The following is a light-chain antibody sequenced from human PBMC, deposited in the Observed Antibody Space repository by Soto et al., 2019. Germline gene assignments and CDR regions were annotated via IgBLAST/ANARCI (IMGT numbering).Light chain of an antibody. Sequence: IQLTQSPSSRSASVGYRVTIAFRASQGIDSYLAWYQQKPGTAPKLLIYAASALQRGVPSRFSGSGSGTDFTLTISSLQPEDFATYYCQQLNNYPSTFGGGTKVDIK. J-gene: IGKJ4*01. V-gene: IGKV1-9*01. CDR3: QQLNNYPST. CDR2: AAS. CDR1: QGIDSY.